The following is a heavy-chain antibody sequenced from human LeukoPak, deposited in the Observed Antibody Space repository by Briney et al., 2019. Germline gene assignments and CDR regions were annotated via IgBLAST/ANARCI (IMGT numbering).Heavy chain of an antibody. CDR1: GHSFTTYW. CDR3: AWRKYFSTWFEP. D-gene: IGHD1-14*01. V-gene: IGHV5-51*01. J-gene: IGHJ5*02. CDR2: IYPSDSET. Sequence: GESLQISCKGSGHSFTTYWIGWVRQMPGKGLEWMGIIYPSDSETQYSPSFQGQVTISVDKSINTAYLQWSSLKASDTAMYYCAWRKYFSTWFEPWGQGTLVTVSS.